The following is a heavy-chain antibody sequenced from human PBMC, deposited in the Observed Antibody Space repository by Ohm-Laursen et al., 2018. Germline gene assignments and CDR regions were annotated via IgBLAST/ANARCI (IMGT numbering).Heavy chain of an antibody. CDR2: VANGVST. J-gene: IGHJ4*02. V-gene: IGHV4-38-2*01. Sequence: SETLSLTCVVSGYSISSGYYWGWIRQSPGKGLEWIGYVANGVSTNYISSLKSRVTISGDTSKNEFSLKLNSVTAADTAIYYCAGPYRGSTGSLDYWGQGILVTVSS. CDR3: AGPYRGSTGSLDY. D-gene: IGHD3-10*01. CDR1: GYSISSGYY.